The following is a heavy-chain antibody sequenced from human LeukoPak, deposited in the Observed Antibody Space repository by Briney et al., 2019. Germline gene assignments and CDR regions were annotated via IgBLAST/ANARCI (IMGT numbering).Heavy chain of an antibody. CDR1: GYTFTSYD. D-gene: IGHD4-17*01. J-gene: IGHJ6*03. CDR2: MNPHSGNT. V-gene: IGHV1-8*01. Sequence: ASVKVSCKASGYTFTSYDINWVRQATGQGLEWMGWMNPHSGNTGYAQKFQGRVTMTRNTSISTAYMELSSLRSEDTAVYYCARGVRSLPLGSSYMAVWGKGTTVTVSS. CDR3: ARGVRSLPLGSSYMAV.